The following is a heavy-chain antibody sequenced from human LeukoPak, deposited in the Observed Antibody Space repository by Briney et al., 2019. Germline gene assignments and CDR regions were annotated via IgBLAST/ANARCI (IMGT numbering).Heavy chain of an antibody. J-gene: IGHJ4*02. D-gene: IGHD3-3*01. CDR2: IRYDGSNK. Sequence: GGSLRLSCAASGFTFSSYGMHWVRQAPGKGLEWVAFIRYDGSNKYYADSVKGRFTISRDNAKNSLYLQMNSLRAEDTAVYYCARDQGPYDFWSGYYPIDYWGQGTLVTVSS. CDR3: ARDQGPYDFWSGYYPIDY. CDR1: GFTFSSYG. V-gene: IGHV3-30*02.